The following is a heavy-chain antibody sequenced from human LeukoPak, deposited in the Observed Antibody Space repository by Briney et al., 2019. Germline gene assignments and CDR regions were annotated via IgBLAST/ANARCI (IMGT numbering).Heavy chain of an antibody. Sequence: PGGSLRLSCAASGFTFSSYWMSWVRQAPGKGPEWVANIKQDGSEKYYVDSVKGRFTISRDNAKNSLYLQMNSLRAEDTAVYYCARAMVRGVSGYGMDVWGQGTTVTVSS. J-gene: IGHJ6*02. V-gene: IGHV3-7*05. CDR3: ARAMVRGVSGYGMDV. CDR2: IKQDGSEK. D-gene: IGHD3-10*01. CDR1: GFTFSSYW.